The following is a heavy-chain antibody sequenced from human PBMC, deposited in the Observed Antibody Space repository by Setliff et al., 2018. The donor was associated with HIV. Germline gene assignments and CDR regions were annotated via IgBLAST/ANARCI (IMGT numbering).Heavy chain of an antibody. CDR2: IIPILGIA. CDR3: ARSYCSGGSCYRFDAFDI. J-gene: IGHJ3*02. V-gene: IGHV1-69*10. CDR1: GGTFSSYA. D-gene: IGHD2-15*01. Sequence: SVKVSCKASGGTFSSYAISWVRQAPGQGLEWMGGIIPILGIANYAQKFQGRVTITADKSTSTAYMELSSLRYEDTAVYYCARSYCSGGSCYRFDAFDIWGQGTMVTVSS.